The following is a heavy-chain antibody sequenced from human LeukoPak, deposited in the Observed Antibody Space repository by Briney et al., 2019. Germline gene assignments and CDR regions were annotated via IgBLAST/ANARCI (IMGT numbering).Heavy chain of an antibody. V-gene: IGHV1-69*06. Sequence: ASVKVSCKASGGTFSSYAISWVRQAPGQGLEWIGGIIPIFGTANYAQKFQGRVTITADKSTSTAYMELSSLRSEDTAVYYCARGSSGWGYWFDPWGQGTLVTVSS. CDR3: ARGSSGWGYWFDP. CDR2: IIPIFGTA. J-gene: IGHJ5*02. CDR1: GGTFSSYA. D-gene: IGHD6-19*01.